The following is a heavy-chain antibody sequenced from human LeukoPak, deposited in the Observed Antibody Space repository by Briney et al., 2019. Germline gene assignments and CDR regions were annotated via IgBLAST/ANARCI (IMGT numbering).Heavy chain of an antibody. J-gene: IGHJ3*02. V-gene: IGHV3-11*04. CDR3: ARARGSYAFDI. CDR1: GFNSADRS. Sequence: GGSLRLSCIASGFNSADRSINWVRQAPGKGLEWVSYISNSGDTMYYVDSVKGRFTISRDNAKNSLFLQMSSLRVEDTTIYYCARARGSYAFDIWGQGTMVTVSS. D-gene: IGHD1-26*01. CDR2: ISNSGDTM.